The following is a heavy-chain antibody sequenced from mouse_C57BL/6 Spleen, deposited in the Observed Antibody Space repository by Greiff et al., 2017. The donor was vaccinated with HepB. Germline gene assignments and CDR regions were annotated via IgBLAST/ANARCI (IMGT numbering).Heavy chain of an antibody. CDR3: ARGGRDAMDY. CDR1: GFTFSDYY. J-gene: IGHJ4*01. Sequence: DVMLAESEGGLVQPGSSMKLSCTASGFTFSDYYMAWVRQVPEKGLEWVAKINYDGSSTYYLDSLRSRFIISRDNAKNILYLQMSSLKSEDTATYYCARGGRDAMDYWGQGTSVTVSS. V-gene: IGHV5-16*01. CDR2: INYDGSST.